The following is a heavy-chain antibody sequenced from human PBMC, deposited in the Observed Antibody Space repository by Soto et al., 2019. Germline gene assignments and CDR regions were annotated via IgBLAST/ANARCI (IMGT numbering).Heavy chain of an antibody. CDR1: GYTFTSYY. Sequence: QVQLVQSGAEVKKPGASVKVSCKASGYTFTSYYMHWVRQAPGQGLEWMGIINPSGGSTSYAQKFQGRVTMTRDTSTSTVYMELSSLRSEDTAVYYCARDMTTVTKYGLGYGMDVWGQGTTVTVSS. CDR3: ARDMTTVTKYGLGYGMDV. V-gene: IGHV1-46*01. D-gene: IGHD4-17*01. J-gene: IGHJ6*02. CDR2: INPSGGST.